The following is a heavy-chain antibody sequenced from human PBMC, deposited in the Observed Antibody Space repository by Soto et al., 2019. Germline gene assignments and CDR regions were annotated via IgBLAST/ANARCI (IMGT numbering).Heavy chain of an antibody. J-gene: IGHJ4*02. CDR2: ISYDGSNK. D-gene: IGHD6-6*01. Sequence: PGGSLRLSCAASGFTFSSYGMHWVRQAPGKGLEWVAVISYDGSNKYYADSVKGRFTISRDNSKNTLYLQMNSLRAEDTAVYYCAKGDDSSSSGPVDYWGQGTLVTVSS. CDR3: AKGDDSSSSGPVDY. V-gene: IGHV3-30*18. CDR1: GFTFSSYG.